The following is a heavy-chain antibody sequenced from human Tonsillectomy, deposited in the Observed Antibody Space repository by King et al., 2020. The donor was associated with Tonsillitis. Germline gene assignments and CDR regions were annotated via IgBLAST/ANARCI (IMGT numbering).Heavy chain of an antibody. CDR1: GGTFSIYS. CDR3: ASFYYDSSGYYYVADY. J-gene: IGHJ4*02. Sequence: VQLVQSGAEVKKPGSSVKVSCKASGGTFSIYSISWGRQAPGQGLEWVGGTIPIFGTSNYAQKFQGSVTITSDESTSTAYMELSSLRSEDTAVYYCASFYYDSSGYYYVADYWGQGTLVTVSS. CDR2: TIPIFGTS. V-gene: IGHV1-69*05. D-gene: IGHD3-22*01.